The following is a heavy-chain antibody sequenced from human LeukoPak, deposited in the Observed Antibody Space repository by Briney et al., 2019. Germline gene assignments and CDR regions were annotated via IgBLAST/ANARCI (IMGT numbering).Heavy chain of an antibody. CDR1: GGSIGFYY. V-gene: IGHV4-59*12. CDR2: IYYSGST. CDR3: ARGSREIAAAGIYFDY. Sequence: PSETLSLTCTVSGGSIGFYYWSWIRQPPGKGLEWIEYIYYSGSTNYNPSLKSRVTISVDTSKNQFSLKLSSVTAADTAVYYCARGSREIAAAGIYFDYWGQGTLVTVSS. J-gene: IGHJ4*02. D-gene: IGHD6-13*01.